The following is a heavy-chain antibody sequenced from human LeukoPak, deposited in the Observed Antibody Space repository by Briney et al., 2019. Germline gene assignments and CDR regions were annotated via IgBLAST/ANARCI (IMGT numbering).Heavy chain of an antibody. V-gene: IGHV4-61*01. Sequence: SETLSLTCTVSGSSVSSGSYYWSWIRQPPGKGLEWIGYMYYSGSTNYNPSLKSRVTISVDTSKNQFSLKLSSVTAADTAVYYCARFPAGIAVAGHNDYWGQGTLVIVSS. CDR2: MYYSGST. J-gene: IGHJ4*02. CDR1: GSSVSSGSYY. CDR3: ARFPAGIAVAGHNDY. D-gene: IGHD6-19*01.